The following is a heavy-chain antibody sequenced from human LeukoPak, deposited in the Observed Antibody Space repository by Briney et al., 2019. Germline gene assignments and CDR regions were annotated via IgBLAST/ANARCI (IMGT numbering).Heavy chain of an antibody. J-gene: IGHJ4*02. D-gene: IGHD2-15*01. CDR1: GGSISSGGYY. Sequence: SETLSLTCTVPGGSISSGGYYWSWIRQHPGKGLEWIGYIYYSGSTYYNPSLKSRVTISVDTSKNQFSLKLSSVTAADTAVYYCARVRGSLLVLWGQGTLVTVSS. CDR3: ARVRGSLLVL. CDR2: IYYSGST. V-gene: IGHV4-31*03.